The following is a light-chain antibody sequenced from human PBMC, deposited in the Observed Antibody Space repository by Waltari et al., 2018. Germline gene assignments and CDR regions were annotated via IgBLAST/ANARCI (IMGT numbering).Light chain of an antibody. CDR1: QSITIY. CDR2: ASS. J-gene: IGKJ1*01. CDR3: QQTDSTPWT. V-gene: IGKV1-39*01. Sequence: DIQMTQSPSSLSTSLGDRVTISCRASQSITIYLNWYHQKPGKAPELLIYASSHLQSGVPSRFSGSGSGTDFTLTISSMQPEDFGNYYCQQTDSTPWTFGRGTKVEIK.